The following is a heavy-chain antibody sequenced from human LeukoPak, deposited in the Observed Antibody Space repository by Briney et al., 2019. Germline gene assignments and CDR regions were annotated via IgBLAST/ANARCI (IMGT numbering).Heavy chain of an antibody. Sequence: GGSLRLSCAASGFTFSNYWMSWVRQAPGKGLEWVANKKEDGSEKYYVDSVKGRFTISRDNARNSLYLQMNSLRAEDTAVYYCASGRQLGYWGQGTLVTVSS. CDR2: KKEDGSEK. D-gene: IGHD6-13*01. CDR1: GFTFSNYW. V-gene: IGHV3-7*01. J-gene: IGHJ4*02. CDR3: ASGRQLGY.